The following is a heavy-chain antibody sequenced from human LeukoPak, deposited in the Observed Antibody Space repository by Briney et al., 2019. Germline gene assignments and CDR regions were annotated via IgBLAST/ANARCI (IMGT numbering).Heavy chain of an antibody. CDR1: GYTFTSYG. D-gene: IGHD4-23*01. CDR2: ISAYNGNT. V-gene: IGHV1-18*01. Sequence: ASVKVSCKASGYTFTSYGISWVRQAPGQGLEWMGWISAYNGNTNYAQKFQGRVTITADKSTSTAYMELSSLRSEDTAVYYCARDPHDYGGNSDAFDIWGQGTMVTVSS. CDR3: ARDPHDYGGNSDAFDI. J-gene: IGHJ3*02.